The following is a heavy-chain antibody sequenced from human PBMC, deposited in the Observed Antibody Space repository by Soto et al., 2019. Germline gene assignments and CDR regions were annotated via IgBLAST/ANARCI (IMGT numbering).Heavy chain of an antibody. CDR3: AKDLLLTTITTVGD. V-gene: IGHV3-30*18. Sequence: QVQLVESGGVVVQPGRSLRLSCAASGFIFSTYGMHWVRQAPGKGLEWLSVISYDGNNKYYADSVKGRFTISRDNSKNTLWLQMDSLRTEDTAVYYCAKDLLLTTITTVGDWGQGTLVTVSS. CDR1: GFIFSTYG. D-gene: IGHD4-17*01. CDR2: ISYDGNNK. J-gene: IGHJ4*02.